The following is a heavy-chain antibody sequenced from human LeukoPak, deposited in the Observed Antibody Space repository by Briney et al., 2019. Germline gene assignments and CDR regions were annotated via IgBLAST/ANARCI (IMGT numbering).Heavy chain of an antibody. CDR2: IKNRADGATT. V-gene: IGHV3-15*07. J-gene: IGHJ4*02. Sequence: GGSLRLSCAASGLTFSAAWMNWVRQAPGKRLEWVGRIKNRADGATTEYTAPVRGRFTISRDDSSNTLYLQMNSLKTEDTAVYYCTTENWESTYWGQGTLVTVSS. CDR3: TTENWESTY. CDR1: GLTFSAAW. D-gene: IGHD1-26*01.